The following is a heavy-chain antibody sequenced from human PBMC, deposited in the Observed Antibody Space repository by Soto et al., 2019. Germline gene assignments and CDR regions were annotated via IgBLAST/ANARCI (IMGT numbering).Heavy chain of an antibody. D-gene: IGHD5-12*01. Sequence: ASVKVSCKASGYTFTSYDINWVRQATGQGLEWMGWMNPNSGNTGYAQKFQGRVTMTRNTSISTAYMELSSLRSEDTAVYYCARVGGGYDYNFYYYYYMDVWGKGTTVTVSS. V-gene: IGHV1-8*01. CDR3: ARVGGGYDYNFYYYYYMDV. J-gene: IGHJ6*03. CDR2: MNPNSGNT. CDR1: GYTFTSYD.